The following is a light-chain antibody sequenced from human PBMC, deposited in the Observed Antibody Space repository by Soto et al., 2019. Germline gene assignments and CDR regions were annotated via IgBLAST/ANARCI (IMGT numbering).Light chain of an antibody. CDR2: EVS. CDR3: SSYAGSNKDNYV. CDR1: SSDVGGYNY. V-gene: IGLV2-8*01. J-gene: IGLJ1*01. Sequence: QSVLTQPPSASGSPGQSVTISCTGTSSDVGGYNYVSWYQQHPGKAPKLMIYEVSKRPSGVPDRFSGSKSGNTASLTVSGLQAEDEADYYCSSYAGSNKDNYVFGTGTKLTVL.